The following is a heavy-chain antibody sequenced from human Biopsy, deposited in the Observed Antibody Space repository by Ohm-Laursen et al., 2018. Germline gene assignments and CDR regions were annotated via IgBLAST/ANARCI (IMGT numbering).Heavy chain of an antibody. CDR1: GFSLSTRGMS. D-gene: IGHD2-2*02. J-gene: IGHJ6*02. V-gene: IGHV2-70*16. CDR2: IVWGDAQ. CDR3: ARIPILVVPAAIVYRHRRHLQGLDV. Sequence: TQTLTLTSTLSGFSLSTRGMSVTWIRQPPGKALEWLARIVWGDAQFYNGSLKTRLTISKDTSENHVVLTLPDVDPVDTTTYYCARIPILVVPAAIVYRHRRHLQGLDVWGQGTTVIVSS.